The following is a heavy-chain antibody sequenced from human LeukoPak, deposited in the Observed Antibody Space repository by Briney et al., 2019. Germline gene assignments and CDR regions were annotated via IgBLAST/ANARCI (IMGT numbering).Heavy chain of an antibody. CDR3: AKDGEGYGSGSYYPDY. CDR2: ISYDGSNK. D-gene: IGHD3-10*01. J-gene: IGHJ4*02. Sequence: GRSLRLSCAASGFTFSSYGMHWVRQAPGKGLEWAAVISYDGSNKYYADSVKGRFTISRDNSKNTLYLQMNSLRAEDTAVYYCAKDGEGYGSGSYYPDYWGQGTLVTVSS. CDR1: GFTFSSYG. V-gene: IGHV3-30*18.